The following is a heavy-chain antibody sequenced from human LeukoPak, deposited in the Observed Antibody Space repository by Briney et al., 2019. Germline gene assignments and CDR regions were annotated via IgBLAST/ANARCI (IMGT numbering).Heavy chain of an antibody. CDR1: GGSISGSSYF. V-gene: IGHV4-39*07. J-gene: IGHJ5*02. CDR3: ARYRGKTTVSSLDWFDP. Sequence: SETLSLTCTVSGGSISGSSYFWGWIRQPPGKGLEYIGSIYYSGSTYYNPSLKSRVTISVDTSKNQFSLKLSSVTAADTAVYYCARYRGKTTVSSLDWFDPWGQGTLVTVSS. CDR2: IYYSGST. D-gene: IGHD4-11*01.